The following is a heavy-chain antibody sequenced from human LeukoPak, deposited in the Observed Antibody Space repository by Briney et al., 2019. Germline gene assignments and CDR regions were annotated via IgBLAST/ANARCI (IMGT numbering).Heavy chain of an antibody. CDR2: ISAYNGNT. Sequence: GASVKVSCKASGYTFTSYGISWVRQAAGQGLEWMGWISAYNGNTNYAQKLQGRVTMTTDTSTSTAYMELRSLRSDNTAVYYCARHKGDYGGNSIDYWGQGTLVTVSS. D-gene: IGHD4-23*01. CDR3: ARHKGDYGGNSIDY. J-gene: IGHJ4*02. V-gene: IGHV1-18*01. CDR1: GYTFTSYG.